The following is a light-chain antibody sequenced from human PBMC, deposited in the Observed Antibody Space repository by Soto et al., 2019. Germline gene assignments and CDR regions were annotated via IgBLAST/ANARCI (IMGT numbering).Light chain of an antibody. Sequence: SYELTQSPSVSVAPGRTARIACEGNNIGTKSVHWYQQRPGQAPVVVVYYDSDRPSGIPERFSGSNSGNTATLTISSVEAGDEADYYCQVRDTSTFHPIFGGGTKLTVL. CDR1: NIGTKS. CDR3: QVRDTSTFHPI. J-gene: IGLJ2*01. CDR2: YDS. V-gene: IGLV3-21*04.